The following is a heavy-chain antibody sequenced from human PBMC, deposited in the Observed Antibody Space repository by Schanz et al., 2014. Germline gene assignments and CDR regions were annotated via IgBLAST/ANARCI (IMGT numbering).Heavy chain of an antibody. Sequence: QIQLVQSGPEVKKPGATVKVSCKASGYIFINSGISWVRQAPGQGLEWVGWISVYTGNTKYGQKLQGRVTMTTDTSTNTAYMELRSLRSDDTAVYYCARDAADFYDILTEEDYWGQGTLVTVSS. D-gene: IGHD3-9*01. CDR3: ARDAADFYDILTEEDY. CDR1: GYIFINSG. CDR2: ISVYTGNT. J-gene: IGHJ4*02. V-gene: IGHV1-18*01.